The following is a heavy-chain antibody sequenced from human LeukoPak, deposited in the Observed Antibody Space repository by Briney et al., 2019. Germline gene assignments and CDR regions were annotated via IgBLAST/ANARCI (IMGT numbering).Heavy chain of an antibody. CDR2: INPNSGGT. CDR1: GYTFTSYY. Sequence: GASVKVSCKASGYTFTSYYMHWVRQAPGQGLEWMGRINPNSGGTNYAQKFQGRVTMTRDASISTAYMELSRLRSDDTAVYYCARGILYYYDSSGYYGVDYWGQGTLVTVSS. J-gene: IGHJ4*02. CDR3: ARGILYYYDSSGYYGVDY. V-gene: IGHV1-2*06. D-gene: IGHD3-22*01.